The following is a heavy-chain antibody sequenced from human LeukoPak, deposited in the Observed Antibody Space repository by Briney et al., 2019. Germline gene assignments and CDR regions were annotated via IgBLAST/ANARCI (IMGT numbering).Heavy chain of an antibody. CDR2: IKQDRSEK. Sequence: GGSLRLSCAASGFIFNSYWMSWVPQAQGKGLEWVASIKQDRSEKYYVDSVRGRFTISRDSAKNSLYLQMSSLRAEDTAIYYWVRDQKRWDLLFDYWGQGTLVTVS. J-gene: IGHJ4*02. D-gene: IGHD1-26*01. CDR1: GFIFNSYW. V-gene: IGHV3-7*05. CDR3: VRDQKRWDLLFDY.